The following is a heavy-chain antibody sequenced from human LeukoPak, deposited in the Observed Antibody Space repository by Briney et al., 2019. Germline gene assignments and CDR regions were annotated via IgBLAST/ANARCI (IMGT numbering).Heavy chain of an antibody. CDR3: ARGLAVANAAY. J-gene: IGHJ4*02. V-gene: IGHV5-10-1*01. Sequence: GESLKISCQGSGYSFTSYWISWVRQMPGKGLEWMGRIDPSDSQTNYSPSFRGHVTISADKSISTVYLQWSRLKASDTAMYYCARGLAVANAAYWGRGTLVTVSS. CDR2: IDPSDSQT. CDR1: GYSFTSYW. D-gene: IGHD6-19*01.